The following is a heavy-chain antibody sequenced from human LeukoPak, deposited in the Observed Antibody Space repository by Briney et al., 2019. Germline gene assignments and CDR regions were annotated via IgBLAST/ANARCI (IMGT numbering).Heavy chain of an antibody. Sequence: GGSLRLSCAASGFTFSTYSMNWVRQAPGKGLEWVSSISGTSRYIYYADSVKGRFTVSRDNANKSLYLQMNSLRAEDSAVYYCARGHSTVTTFPFDYWGQGTLVTVSS. V-gene: IGHV3-21*01. J-gene: IGHJ4*02. CDR2: ISGTSRYI. CDR1: GFTFSTYS. CDR3: ARGHSTVTTFPFDY. D-gene: IGHD4-11*01.